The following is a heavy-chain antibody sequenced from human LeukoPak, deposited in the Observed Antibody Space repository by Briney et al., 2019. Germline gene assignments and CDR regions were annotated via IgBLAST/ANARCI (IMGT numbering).Heavy chain of an antibody. CDR1: GFTFSSYG. CDR2: TWYDGSNK. D-gene: IGHD6-19*01. CDR3: AREGVAVAGASAFDI. J-gene: IGHJ3*02. Sequence: GGSLRLSCAASGFTFSSYGMHWVRQAPGKGLEWVAVTWYDGSNKYYADSVKGRFTISRDNSKNTLHLQMNSLRAEDTAVYYCAREGVAVAGASAFDIWGQGTMVTVSS. V-gene: IGHV3-33*01.